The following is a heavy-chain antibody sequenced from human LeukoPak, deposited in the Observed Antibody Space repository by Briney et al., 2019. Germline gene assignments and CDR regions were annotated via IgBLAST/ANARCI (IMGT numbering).Heavy chain of an antibody. J-gene: IGHJ4*02. V-gene: IGHV4-4*07. Sequence: SETLSLTCTVSAGLISSYYWSWIRQPAGKGLEWIGRIYTSGSTNYNPSLKSRVTMSLDKSKNQFSLKLNSVTAADTAVYYCARAITGTPADFDYWSQRTLVTVSS. D-gene: IGHD1-7*01. CDR1: AGLISSYY. CDR3: ARAITGTPADFDY. CDR2: IYTSGST.